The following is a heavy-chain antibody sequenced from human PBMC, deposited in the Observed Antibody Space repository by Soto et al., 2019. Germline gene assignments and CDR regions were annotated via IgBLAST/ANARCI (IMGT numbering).Heavy chain of an antibody. Sequence: GGSLRLSCAASGFTFSSYSMNWVRQAPGKGLEWVSYISSSSSTIYYADSVKGRFTISRDNAKNSLYLQMNSLIDEDTAVYYCARDVQDYDFWSGYLLGRRYYYGMDVWGQGTTVTVSS. CDR1: GFTFSSYS. CDR3: ARDVQDYDFWSGYLLGRRYYYGMDV. J-gene: IGHJ6*02. CDR2: ISSSSSTI. D-gene: IGHD3-3*01. V-gene: IGHV3-48*02.